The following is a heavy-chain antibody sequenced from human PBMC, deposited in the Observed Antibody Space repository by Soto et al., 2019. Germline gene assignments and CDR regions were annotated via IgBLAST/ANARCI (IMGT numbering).Heavy chain of an antibody. CDR1: GGSISTYC. V-gene: IGHV4-59*01. Sequence: LEILSLTCTVSGGSISTYCWNWIRQPPGKGLEWIGYIYYSGSTNYNPSLKSRVTISVDTSKNQFSLKLSSVTAADTAVYYCARAFGGYGSGSYYATWGQGTLVTVSS. D-gene: IGHD3-10*01. CDR3: ARAFGGYGSGSYYAT. CDR2: IYYSGST. J-gene: IGHJ5*02.